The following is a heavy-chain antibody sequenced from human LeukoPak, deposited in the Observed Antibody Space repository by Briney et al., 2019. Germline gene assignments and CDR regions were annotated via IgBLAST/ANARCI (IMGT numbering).Heavy chain of an antibody. V-gene: IGHV4-61*02. J-gene: IGHJ4*02. D-gene: IGHD3-3*01. CDR2: IYTNGST. Sequence: TLSLTCTVSGGSISSGSYYWSWIRQPAGKGLEWIGRIYTNGSTNYNPSLKSRVTISVDTSKNQFSLILTSVTAADTAVYYCARQTGAGLFILPGGQGTLVTVSS. CDR3: ARQTGAGLFILP. CDR1: GGSISSGSYY.